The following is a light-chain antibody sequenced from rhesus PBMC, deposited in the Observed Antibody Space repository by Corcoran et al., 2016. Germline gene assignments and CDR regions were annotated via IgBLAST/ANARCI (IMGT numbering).Light chain of an antibody. Sequence: DIQMTQSPSSLSASVGDRVTITCRASQGITNALAWYQQKPGETPKLLIYEASSLQSGIPSRFSGSGSGTDFTLTISSLQSEDFATYYCQHYYSTPYSFGQGTKVEIK. J-gene: IGKJ2*01. CDR2: EAS. CDR1: QGITNA. CDR3: QHYYSTPYS. V-gene: IGKV1-33*02.